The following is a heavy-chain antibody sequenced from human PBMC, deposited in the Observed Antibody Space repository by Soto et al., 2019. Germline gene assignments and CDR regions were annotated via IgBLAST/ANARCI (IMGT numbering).Heavy chain of an antibody. V-gene: IGHV4-31*03. CDR2: IYHSGGT. CDR1: AGSISSNGYY. CDR3: ARDRGGYGAFDY. Sequence: QVQLQESGPGLVKPSQTLSLTCSVSAGSISSNGYYWNWIRQHPGKGLEWIGYIYHSGGTYSSPSLRSRVSILVDTSNNQFSLKLSSVTAADTAVYYCARDRGGYGAFDYWGQGTLVTVSS. D-gene: IGHD5-18*01. J-gene: IGHJ4*02.